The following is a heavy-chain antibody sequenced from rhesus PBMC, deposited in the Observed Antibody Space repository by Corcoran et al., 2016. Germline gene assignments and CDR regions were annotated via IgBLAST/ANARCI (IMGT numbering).Heavy chain of an antibody. CDR1: GFTFSSYG. Sequence: EVQLVETGGGLVQPGGSLKLSCAASGFTFSSYGMSWVRQAPGKGLEWVDTMNSGGGSTCYADAVQGRFTSARHHSTNTLSLQMNSLRAEDRAVYYCAKVLYYGSKYYFDYWGQGVLVTVSS. CDR3: AKVLYYGSKYYFDY. V-gene: IGHV3S5*01. CDR2: MNSGGGST. D-gene: IGHD4-29*01. J-gene: IGHJ4*01.